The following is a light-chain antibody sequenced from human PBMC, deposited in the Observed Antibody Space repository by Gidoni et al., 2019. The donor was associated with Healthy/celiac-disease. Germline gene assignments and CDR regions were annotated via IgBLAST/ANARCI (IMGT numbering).Light chain of an antibody. J-gene: IGKJ2*02. V-gene: IGKV3-11*01. CDR3: QQRSHWPPST. CDR1: QSVSSY. Sequence: DIVSTQPPATLSLSPGERATLSCRTSQSVSSYLAWYQQKPGQAPRLLIYDASNRTTGSPARFSGSGAATDFTLTISSREPEDFAVYYCQQRSHWPPSTFGQGTKLEI. CDR2: DAS.